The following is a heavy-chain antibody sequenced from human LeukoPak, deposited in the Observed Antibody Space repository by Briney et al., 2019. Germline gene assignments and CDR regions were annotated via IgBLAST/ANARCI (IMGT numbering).Heavy chain of an antibody. V-gene: IGHV3-23*01. J-gene: IGHJ4*02. CDR2: ISGSGRST. CDR3: ARLQYYYDSSGCDY. D-gene: IGHD3-22*01. CDR1: GFTFSSYG. Sequence: GGSRRLSCAASGFTFSSYGMSWIRQAPGKGLEWVAAISGSGRSTSYADSVKGRFTISRDNSKNTLYLQMNSLRAEDTAVYYCARLQYYYDSSGCDYWGQGTLVTVSS.